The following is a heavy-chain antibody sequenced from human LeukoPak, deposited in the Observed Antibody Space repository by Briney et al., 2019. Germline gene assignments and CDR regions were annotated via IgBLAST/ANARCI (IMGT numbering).Heavy chain of an antibody. V-gene: IGHV4-4*07. CDR1: GGSINNYY. CDR3: ARGRYCSADICSGGDAFDI. D-gene: IGHD2-15*01. J-gene: IGHJ3*02. CDR2: IYTRGSL. Sequence: SETLSLTCPVSGGSINNYYWSWIRQPAGKGLEWFGRIYTRGSLNFNPSLKTRVTISVDTSKNQSSLKLSSVTAADTAVYYCARGRYCSADICSGGDAFDIWGQGTMVSVSS.